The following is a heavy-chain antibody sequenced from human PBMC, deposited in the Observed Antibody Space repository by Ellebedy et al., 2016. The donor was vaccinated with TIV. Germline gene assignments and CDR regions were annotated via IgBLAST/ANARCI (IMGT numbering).Heavy chain of an antibody. CDR1: GGTFSSYA. Sequence: ASVKVSCKASGGTFSSYAISWVRQAPGQGLEWMGGIIPILGIANYAQKFQGRVTITADKSTSTAYIEMSSLRSEDTAVYYCARGIILLWFGELSDYYYMDVWGKGTTVTVSS. V-gene: IGHV1-69*10. CDR2: IIPILGIA. CDR3: ARGIILLWFGELSDYYYMDV. J-gene: IGHJ6*03. D-gene: IGHD3-10*01.